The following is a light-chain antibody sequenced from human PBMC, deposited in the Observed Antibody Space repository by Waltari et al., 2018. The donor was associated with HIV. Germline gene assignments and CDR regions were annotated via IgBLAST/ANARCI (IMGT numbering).Light chain of an antibody. CDR2: DVT. CDR1: SSDVGGSNS. V-gene: IGLV2-14*03. CDR3: TSYTNIRTWV. J-gene: IGLJ3*02. Sequence: QSALTQPASVSGSPGQSITISCAGTSSDVGGSNSVSWFQQHPGKAPKLIIYDVTNRPPGVFNRFSGSKSGNTASLTISGLQAEDEADYYCTSYTNIRTWVFGGGTKLTVL.